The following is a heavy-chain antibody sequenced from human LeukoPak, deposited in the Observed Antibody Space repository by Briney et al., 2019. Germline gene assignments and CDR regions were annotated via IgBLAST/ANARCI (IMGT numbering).Heavy chain of an antibody. CDR2: IYYSGST. J-gene: IGHJ3*02. D-gene: IGHD5-18*01. CDR1: GGSVSSGSYY. CDR3: ARDREYSYGDAFDI. Sequence: PSETLSLTCTVSGGSVSSGSYYWSRIRQPPGKGLEWIGYIYYSGSTNYNPSLKSRVTISVDTSKNQFSLKLSSVTAADTAVYYCARDREYSYGDAFDIWGQGTMVTVSS. V-gene: IGHV4-61*01.